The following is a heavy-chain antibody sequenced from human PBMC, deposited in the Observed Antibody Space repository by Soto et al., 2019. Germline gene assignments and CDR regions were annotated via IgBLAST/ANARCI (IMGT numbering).Heavy chain of an antibody. J-gene: IGHJ4*02. CDR1: GYSFTTHD. CDR2: ISTDRGDT. CDR3: ARDDLNRGGKYFDY. D-gene: IGHD2-15*01. V-gene: IGHV1-18*03. Sequence: QVQLVQSGAEVKKPGASVKVSCKASGYSFTTHDITWLRQAPGKGLEWVGGISTDRGDTIYPQNLQGRVTMTTDSSTSTVYMELKSLRSDDMAVYYCARDDLNRGGKYFDYWGQGTLVTVSS.